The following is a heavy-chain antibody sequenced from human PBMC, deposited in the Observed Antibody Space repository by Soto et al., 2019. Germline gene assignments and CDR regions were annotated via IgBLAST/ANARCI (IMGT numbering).Heavy chain of an antibody. D-gene: IGHD2-2*01. CDR3: AKVNGRYCSSTSCHFDY. Sequence: PGGSLRLSCAASGFTFSSYAMSWVRQAPGKGLEWVSAISGSGGSTYYADSVKGRFTISRDNSKNTLYLQMNSLRAEDTAVYYCAKVNGRYCSSTSCHFDYWGQGTLVNVSS. J-gene: IGHJ4*02. V-gene: IGHV3-23*01. CDR1: GFTFSSYA. CDR2: ISGSGGST.